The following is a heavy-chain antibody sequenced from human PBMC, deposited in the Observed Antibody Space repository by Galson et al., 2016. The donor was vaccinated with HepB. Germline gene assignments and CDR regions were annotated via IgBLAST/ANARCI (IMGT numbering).Heavy chain of an antibody. CDR3: ARTGQTWLLLDY. V-gene: IGHV4-39*07. J-gene: IGHJ4*02. CDR2: IHYTGRT. CDR1: GGSISSNDYY. D-gene: IGHD3-22*01. Sequence: LSLTCTVSGGSISSNDYYWGLIRQPPGKGLEWLVSIHYTGRTYHNPSLQSRVTISVDTSKNQFSLKLTSVTAADTAVYYCARTGQTWLLLDYWGQGALVTVSS.